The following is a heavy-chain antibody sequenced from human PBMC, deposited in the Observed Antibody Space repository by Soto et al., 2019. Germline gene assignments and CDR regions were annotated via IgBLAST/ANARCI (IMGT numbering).Heavy chain of an antibody. CDR3: AGEESRYYYYGMDV. CDR2: MSSGGSTI. Sequence: GGSLRLSCAASGFTFSRDSMNWVRQAPGKGLEWVSYMSSGGSTIYYADSVKGRFTISRDNAKNSLYLQMNSLRAEDTAVYYCAGEESRYYYYGMDVWGQGTTVTVS. V-gene: IGHV3-48*01. CDR1: GFTFSRDS. J-gene: IGHJ6*02.